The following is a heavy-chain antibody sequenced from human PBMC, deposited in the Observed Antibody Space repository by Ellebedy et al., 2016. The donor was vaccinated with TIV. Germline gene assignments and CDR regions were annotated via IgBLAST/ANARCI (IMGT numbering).Heavy chain of an antibody. CDR2: ISSSSSYI. J-gene: IGHJ2*01. D-gene: IGHD6-19*01. V-gene: IGHV3-21*01. Sequence: GESLKISCAASGFTFSSYSMNWVRQAPGKGLEWVSSISSSSSYIYYADSVKGRFTISRDNAKNSLYLQMNSLRAEDTAVYYCARDGAGIHWYFDLWGRGTLVTVSS. CDR1: GFTFSSYS. CDR3: ARDGAGIHWYFDL.